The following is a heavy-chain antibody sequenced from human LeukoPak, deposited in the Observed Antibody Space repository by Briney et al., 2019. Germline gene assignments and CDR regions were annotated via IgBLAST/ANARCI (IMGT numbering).Heavy chain of an antibody. CDR1: GFTFSSYS. CDR2: ISSSSSYI. CDR3: ASYGSGSYPQFDP. J-gene: IGHJ5*02. Sequence: GGPLRLSCAASGFTFSSYSMNWVRQAPGKGLEWVSSISSSSSYIYYADSVKGRLTISKDNAKNSLYLQMNSLRAEDTAVYYCASYGSGSYPQFDPWGQGTLVTVSS. D-gene: IGHD3-10*01. V-gene: IGHV3-21*01.